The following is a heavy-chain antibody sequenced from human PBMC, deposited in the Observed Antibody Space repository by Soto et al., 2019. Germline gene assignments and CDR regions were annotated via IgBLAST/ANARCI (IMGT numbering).Heavy chain of an antibody. D-gene: IGHD2-21*02. CDR3: AKAVTGQYYFDY. V-gene: IGHV3-30*18. J-gene: IGHJ4*02. CDR1: GFTFSIYD. CDR2: TSYDGRNK. Sequence: QVPLVESGGGVVQPGGSLRLSCAASGFTFSIYDMHWVRQAPGKGLEWVAVTSYDGRNKYYADTVKGRFTISRDNSKNTLHLQMNSLGAEDTAVYYCAKAVTGQYYFDYWGQGTLVAVSS.